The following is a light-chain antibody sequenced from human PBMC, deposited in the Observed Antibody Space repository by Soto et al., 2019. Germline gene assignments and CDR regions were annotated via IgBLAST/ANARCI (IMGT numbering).Light chain of an antibody. CDR2: AAS. J-gene: IGKJ2*01. CDR1: QSISVH. V-gene: IGKV1-39*01. Sequence: DIQMTQSPSSLSASVGDTVTITCRASQSISVHLNWYQRKPGKVPKLLIYAASNLQSGVPSSFSGSGSETEFALTISSLQPEDFATYYCQQSYITPYTFGQGTKLQIK. CDR3: QQSYITPYT.